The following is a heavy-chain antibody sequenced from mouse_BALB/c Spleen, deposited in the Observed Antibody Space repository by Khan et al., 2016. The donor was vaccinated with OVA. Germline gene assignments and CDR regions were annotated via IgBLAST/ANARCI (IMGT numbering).Heavy chain of an antibody. Sequence: QVQLKESGPGLVQPSQSLSITCTVSGFSLTTYGVHWVRQSPGKGLEWLGVIWSGGITDYNAPFISRLSISKDNSKSQVFFKMNSLQANDTAIYYCGRNYDYDEGLAYWGQGTLVTVSA. D-gene: IGHD2-4*01. J-gene: IGHJ3*01. CDR2: IWSGGIT. V-gene: IGHV2-2*02. CDR1: GFSLTTYG. CDR3: GRNYDYDEGLAY.